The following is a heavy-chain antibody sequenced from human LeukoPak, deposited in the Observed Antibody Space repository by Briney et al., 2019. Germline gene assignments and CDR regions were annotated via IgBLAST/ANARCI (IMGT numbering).Heavy chain of an antibody. CDR1: GFSLSAYN. D-gene: IGHD3-22*01. CDR2: ISSSSATI. V-gene: IGHV3-48*01. Sequence: GGSLRLSCEGSGFSLSAYNMNWVRQAPGKGLESVSYISSSSATIFYADSVKGRFTISRDNAKNSLYLQMNSLRAEDTAVYYCAKGGSMIVVVIYFDYWGQGTLVTVSS. CDR3: AKGGSMIVVVIYFDY. J-gene: IGHJ4*02.